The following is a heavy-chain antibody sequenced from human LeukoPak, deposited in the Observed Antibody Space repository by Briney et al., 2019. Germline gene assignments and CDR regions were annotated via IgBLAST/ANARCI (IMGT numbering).Heavy chain of an antibody. J-gene: IGHJ5*02. V-gene: IGHV1-69*02. D-gene: IGHD5-12*01. Sequence: SVKVSCKASGGSXSDYSISWVRQAPGQGLEWMGRIIPMLDRIHYAQKFQGRFALTADKSTTTVYMELSSVRSDDTAVYYCVRSGYDDDWFEPWGQGTLVTVSS. CDR1: GGSXSDYS. CDR3: VRSGYDDDWFEP. CDR2: IIPMLDRI.